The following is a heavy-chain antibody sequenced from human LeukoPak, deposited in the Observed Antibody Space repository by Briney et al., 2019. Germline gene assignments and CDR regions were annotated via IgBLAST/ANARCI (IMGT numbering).Heavy chain of an antibody. CDR3: ARHTSGSSDAFDI. Sequence: SETLSLTCTVSGGSISGSSYYWGWIRQPPGKGLEWIGSIYYSGSTYYNPSLKSRVTISVDTSKNQFSLKLNSVTATDTAVYYCARHTSGSSDAFDIWGQGTMVTVSS. CDR2: IYYSGST. CDR1: GGSISGSSYY. D-gene: IGHD1-26*01. V-gene: IGHV4-39*01. J-gene: IGHJ3*02.